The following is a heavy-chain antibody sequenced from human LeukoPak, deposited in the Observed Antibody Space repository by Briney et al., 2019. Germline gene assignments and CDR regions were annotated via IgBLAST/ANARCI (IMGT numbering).Heavy chain of an antibody. V-gene: IGHV3-15*01. CDR1: GFTFTNAW. CDR2: IKSRSDGGTT. Sequence: PGGSLRLSCAASGFTFTNAWMSWVRQAPGKGLEWVGLIKSRSDGGTTDYAAPVKFRFTISRDDSKNTLYLHMNSLKAEDTAVYYCATHYYDSSGCGRHFDYWGQGTLVTVSS. CDR3: ATHYYDSSGCGRHFDY. J-gene: IGHJ4*02. D-gene: IGHD3-22*01.